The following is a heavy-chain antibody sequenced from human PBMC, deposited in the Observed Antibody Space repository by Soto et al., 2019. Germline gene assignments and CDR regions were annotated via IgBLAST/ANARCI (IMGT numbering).Heavy chain of an antibody. CDR3: ARMGAGYCVSISCYPSPTMGYGMDV. CDR1: GFTFSSYA. D-gene: IGHD2-2*01. J-gene: IGHJ6*02. Sequence: GGSLRLSCAASGFTFSSYAMNWVRQAPGKGLEWVSSISDSSSYIYYADSLKGRFTISRDNAKNSLYLQMNSLRAEDTAVYYCARMGAGYCVSISCYPSPTMGYGMDVWGQGTTVTVS. V-gene: IGHV3-21*01. CDR2: ISDSSSYI.